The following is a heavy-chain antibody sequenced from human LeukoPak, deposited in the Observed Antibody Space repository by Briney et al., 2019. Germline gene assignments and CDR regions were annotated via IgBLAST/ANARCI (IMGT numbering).Heavy chain of an antibody. Sequence: PGGSLRLSCAATGFTFSSYSMNWVRQAPGKGLEWVSYISSSSTIYYADSVKGRFTISRDNAKNSLYLQMNSLRAEDTAVYYCARSEAMVYFDYWGQGTLVAVSS. CDR2: ISSSSTI. CDR1: GFTFSSYS. V-gene: IGHV3-48*01. D-gene: IGHD5-18*01. J-gene: IGHJ4*02. CDR3: ARSEAMVYFDY.